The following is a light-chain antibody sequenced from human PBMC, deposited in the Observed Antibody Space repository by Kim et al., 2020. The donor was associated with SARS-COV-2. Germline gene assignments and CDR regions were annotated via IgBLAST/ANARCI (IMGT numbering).Light chain of an antibody. CDR2: GAS. CDR1: QSVSVNY. CDR3: QQYGASPRT. J-gene: IGKJ2*01. V-gene: IGKV3-20*01. Sequence: EIVLTQSPGTLSLFPGERATLSCRASQSVSVNYLAWFQQKPGQAPRLLIYGASSRATGIPDRFSASGSGTDFTLTISRLEPEDFAVYYCQQYGASPRTFGQGTELEI.